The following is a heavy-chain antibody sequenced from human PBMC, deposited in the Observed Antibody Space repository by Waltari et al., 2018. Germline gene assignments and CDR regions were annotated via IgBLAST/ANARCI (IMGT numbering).Heavy chain of an antibody. V-gene: IGHV3-9*01. CDR2: ISWNSGSI. CDR1: GFTFDDYA. J-gene: IGHJ4*02. D-gene: IGHD6-6*01. CDR3: AKDIRGGYSSSSFDY. Sequence: EVQLVESGGGLVQPGRSLRLSCAASGFTFDDYAMHWVRQAPGKGLEWVSGISWNSGSIGYADSVKGRFTISRDNAKNSLYLQMNRLRAEDTALYYCAKDIRGGYSSSSFDYWGQGTLVTVSS.